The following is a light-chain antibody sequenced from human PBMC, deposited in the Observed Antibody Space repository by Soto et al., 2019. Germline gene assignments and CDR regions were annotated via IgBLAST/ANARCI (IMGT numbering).Light chain of an antibody. J-gene: IGKJ1*01. Sequence: EIVLTQSPGTLSLSPGERATLSCRASQSVSSSYLVWHQQKPGQAPRLLIYAASRRATGIPDRFSGSGSGTDFTLTISRLEPEDFAVYYCQRYGSSPWTFGQGTKVEIK. CDR1: QSVSSSY. CDR3: QRYGSSPWT. V-gene: IGKV3-20*01. CDR2: AAS.